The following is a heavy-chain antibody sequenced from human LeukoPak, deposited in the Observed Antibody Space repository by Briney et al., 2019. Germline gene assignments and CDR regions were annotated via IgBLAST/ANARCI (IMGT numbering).Heavy chain of an antibody. CDR2: IRYDGSNK. Sequence: GGSLRLSCAASGFTFSSYGMHWVRQAPGKGLEWVAFIRYDGSNKYYADSVKGRFTISRDNSKNTLYLQMNSLGAEDTAVYYCAKALQKRYCSSTSCYVYYYYYMDVWGKGTTVTISS. CDR3: AKALQKRYCSSTSCYVYYYYYMDV. V-gene: IGHV3-30*02. CDR1: GFTFSSYG. D-gene: IGHD2-2*01. J-gene: IGHJ6*03.